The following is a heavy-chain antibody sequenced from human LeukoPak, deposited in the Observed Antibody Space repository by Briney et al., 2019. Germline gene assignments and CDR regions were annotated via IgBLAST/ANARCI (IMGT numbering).Heavy chain of an antibody. CDR2: ITDSGDYT. J-gene: IGHJ4*02. V-gene: IGHV3-23*01. CDR1: GFTFSSYA. D-gene: IGHD3-3*01. CDR3: ATDDFWSGLYDY. Sequence: GGSLRLSCIASGFTFSSYAMSWVRQAPGKGLEWVSAITDSGDYTNYADSVKGRFIISRDNSQNTLYLQMNSLRAEDTAVYYCATDDFWSGLYDYWGQGTLVTVSS.